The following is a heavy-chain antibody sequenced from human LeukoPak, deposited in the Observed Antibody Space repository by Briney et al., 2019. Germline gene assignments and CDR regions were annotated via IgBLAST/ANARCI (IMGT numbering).Heavy chain of an antibody. J-gene: IGHJ4*02. Sequence: GGSLRLSCAASGFTFSSYAMHWVRQAPGKGLEWGAVISYDGSNKYYADSVKGRFTISRDNSKNTLYLQMNSLRAEDTAVYYCARGVLRYFDWPDYWGQGTLVTVSS. CDR3: ARGVLRYFDWPDY. V-gene: IGHV3-30*04. CDR2: ISYDGSNK. D-gene: IGHD3-9*01. CDR1: GFTFSSYA.